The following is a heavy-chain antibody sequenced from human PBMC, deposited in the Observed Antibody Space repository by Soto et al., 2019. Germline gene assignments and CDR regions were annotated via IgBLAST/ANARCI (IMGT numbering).Heavy chain of an antibody. D-gene: IGHD3-3*01. CDR2: IIPIFAAP. V-gene: IGHV1-69*12. Sequence: QVQLVQSGAEVGKPGSSVKVSCKTYGGTFSSYTINWVRQVPGQGLEWMGGIIPIFAAPTYAEKFQGRVTIPADESTTTAYMELSSLRSEDTAVYYCAKGLRIFGVDYGFDLWGQGTMVTVSS. J-gene: IGHJ3*01. CDR3: AKGLRIFGVDYGFDL. CDR1: GGTFSSYT.